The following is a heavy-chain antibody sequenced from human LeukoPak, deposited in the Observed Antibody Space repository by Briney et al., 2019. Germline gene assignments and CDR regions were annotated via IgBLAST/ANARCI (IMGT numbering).Heavy chain of an antibody. V-gene: IGHV5-51*01. J-gene: IGHJ5*02. D-gene: IGHD3-9*01. Sequence: GESLKISCKGSGYSFTSYWIGWVRQMPGKGLEWMGIIYPGDSDTRYSPSFQGQVTISADKSISTAYLQWSSLKASDAAMYYCARHYDILTGWFDPWGQGTLDTVSS. CDR1: GYSFTSYW. CDR3: ARHYDILTGWFDP. CDR2: IYPGDSDT.